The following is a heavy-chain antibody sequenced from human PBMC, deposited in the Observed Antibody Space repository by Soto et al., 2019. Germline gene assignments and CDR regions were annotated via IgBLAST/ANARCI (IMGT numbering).Heavy chain of an antibody. D-gene: IGHD6-6*01. V-gene: IGHV3-20*01. CDR2: INWNGGST. Sequence: EVQLVESGGGVVRPGGSLRLSCAASGFTFDDYGMSWVRQAPGKGLEWVSGINWNGGSTGYADSVKGRFTISRDNAKNSLYLEMNSVGAEDTALYHCARDRRYSSSSWWFDPWGQGTLVTVSS. CDR1: GFTFDDYG. J-gene: IGHJ5*02. CDR3: ARDRRYSSSSWWFDP.